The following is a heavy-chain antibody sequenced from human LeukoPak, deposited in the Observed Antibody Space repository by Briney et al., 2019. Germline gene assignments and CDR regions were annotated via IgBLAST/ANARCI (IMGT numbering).Heavy chain of an antibody. J-gene: IGHJ6*03. Sequence: GGSLRLSCAASGFTFSSYAMSWVRQAPGKGLEWVSAISGSGGSTYYADSVKGRFTISRDNAKNSLYLQMNSLRAEDTAVYYCARKYGSGSYYYMDVWGKGTTVTVSS. CDR3: ARKYGSGSYYYMDV. D-gene: IGHD3-10*01. CDR1: GFTFSSYA. V-gene: IGHV3-23*01. CDR2: ISGSGGST.